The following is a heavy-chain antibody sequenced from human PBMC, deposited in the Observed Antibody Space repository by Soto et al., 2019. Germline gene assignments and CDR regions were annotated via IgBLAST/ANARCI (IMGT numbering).Heavy chain of an antibody. V-gene: IGHV4-39*01. CDR2: IYYSGST. CDR3: ASTDDYSNLGNWFDP. CDR1: GGSISSSSYY. J-gene: IGHJ5*02. D-gene: IGHD4-4*01. Sequence: PSETLSLTCTVSGGSISSSSYYWGWIRQPPGKGLEWIGSIYYSGSTYYNPSLKSRVTISVDTSKNQFSLKLSSVTAADTAVYYCASTDDYSNLGNWFDPWGQGTLVTVSS.